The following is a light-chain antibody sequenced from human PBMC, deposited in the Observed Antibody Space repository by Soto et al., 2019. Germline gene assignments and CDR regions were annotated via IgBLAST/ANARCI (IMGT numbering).Light chain of an antibody. CDR3: TSDSGINDLV. V-gene: IGLV2-8*01. CDR1: SSDVGGYNY. CDR2: EVT. Sequence: QSVLTQPPSASGSPGQRVTISCTGDSSDVGGYNYVSWCQQHPGKAPKLMIYEVTQRPSGVPDRFSGSKSGNTASLTVAGHAAEEEDDYYRTSDSGINDLVFGGGTKLTVL. J-gene: IGLJ3*02.